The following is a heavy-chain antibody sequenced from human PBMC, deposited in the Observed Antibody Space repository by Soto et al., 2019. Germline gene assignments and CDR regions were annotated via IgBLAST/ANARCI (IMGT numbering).Heavy chain of an antibody. Sequence: QVQLQQWGAGLLKPSETLSLTCAVYGGSFSGYCWSWIRQPPGKGLEWIGEINHSGSTNYNPSLKSRVTISVDTSKNQFSLKLSSVTAADTAVYYCVRVGIRVVTSYNWFDPWGQGTLVTVSS. D-gene: IGHD3-3*01. CDR2: INHSGST. CDR3: VRVGIRVVTSYNWFDP. J-gene: IGHJ5*02. V-gene: IGHV4-34*01. CDR1: GGSFSGYC.